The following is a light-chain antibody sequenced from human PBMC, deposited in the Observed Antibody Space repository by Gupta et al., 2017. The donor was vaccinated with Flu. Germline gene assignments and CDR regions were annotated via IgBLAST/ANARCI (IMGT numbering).Light chain of an antibody. J-gene: IGKJ2*01. Sequence: PSTLSASVGDTVTITCRASQSISTWLAWYQQKSGKAPKLLIYKASSLGSGVPSRFGGSGSGTEFSLTITGLQPDDSATYYCQQYHSLLHTFGQGTKLQIK. CDR1: QSISTW. CDR2: KAS. CDR3: QQYHSLLHT. V-gene: IGKV1-5*03.